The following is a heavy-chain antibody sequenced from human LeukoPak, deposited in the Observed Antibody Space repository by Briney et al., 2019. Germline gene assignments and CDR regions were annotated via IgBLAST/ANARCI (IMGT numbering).Heavy chain of an antibody. Sequence: ASVKVSCKASGYTFTSYYMHWVRQAPGQGLEWMGIFIPSGGATTYARKFQGRVTMTRDTPTTTVYMELGSLTSEDTAVYFCARAYSAWSSDYWGQGTLVTVSS. CDR1: GYTFTSYY. V-gene: IGHV1-46*01. CDR3: ARAYSAWSSDY. CDR2: FIPSGGAT. D-gene: IGHD6-19*01. J-gene: IGHJ4*02.